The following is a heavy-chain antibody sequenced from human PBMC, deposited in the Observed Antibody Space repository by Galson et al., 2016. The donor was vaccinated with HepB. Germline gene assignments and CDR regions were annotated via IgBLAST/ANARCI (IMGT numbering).Heavy chain of an antibody. CDR3: ARHSVDFWGAQYIFYCLDV. D-gene: IGHD3-3*01. J-gene: IGHJ6*02. CDR1: EYTFTTYW. CDR2: IDPTDSST. Sequence: QSGAEVKKPGESLRISCKASEYTFTTYWISWVRQMPGKGLEWMGRIDPTDSSTDYSPSFQGHVTISVDKSINTAYLQWSSLKASDTAMYYCARHSVDFWGAQYIFYCLDVWGQGTTVTVSS. V-gene: IGHV5-10-1*01.